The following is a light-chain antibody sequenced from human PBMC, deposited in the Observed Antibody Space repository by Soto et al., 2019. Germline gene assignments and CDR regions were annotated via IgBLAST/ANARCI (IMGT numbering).Light chain of an antibody. Sequence: QSALTQPRSVSGSPGQSVTISCTGTSSDVGGYNYVSWYRQHPGKAPKLMIYDVSKRPSGVPDRFSGSKSGKTASLTISGLQAEDEADCYCCSYAGSYTWVFVTGTKLTVL. V-gene: IGLV2-11*02. CDR3: CSYAGSYTWV. J-gene: IGLJ1*01. CDR2: DVS. CDR1: SSDVGGYNY.